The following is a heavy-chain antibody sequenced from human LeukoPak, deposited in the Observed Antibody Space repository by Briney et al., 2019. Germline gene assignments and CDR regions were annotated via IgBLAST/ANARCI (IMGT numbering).Heavy chain of an antibody. V-gene: IGHV4-59*01. CDR2: VHHSGRT. CDR3: ARDLRANY. CDR1: GASIFNYY. D-gene: IGHD5-12*01. Sequence: PSETLSLTCNVSGASIFNYYWSWIRQGPGKGLEWIGYVHHSGRTNSNPSLGSRVTMSVDTSTSQLSLNLTSVTTADTAVYFCARDLRANYWGQGTLVFVSS. J-gene: IGHJ4*02.